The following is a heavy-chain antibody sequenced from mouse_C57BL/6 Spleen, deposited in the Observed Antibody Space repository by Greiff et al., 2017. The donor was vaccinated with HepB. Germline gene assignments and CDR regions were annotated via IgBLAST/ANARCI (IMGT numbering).Heavy chain of an antibody. CDR2: INPGSGGT. CDR3: ARNIDGYYIDY. D-gene: IGHD2-3*01. J-gene: IGHJ2*01. CDR1: GYAFTNYL. Sequence: LVESGAELVRPGTSVKVSCKASGYAFTNYLIEWVKQRPGQGLEWIGVINPGSGGTNYNEKFKGKATLTADKSSSTAYMQLSSLTSEDSAVYFCARNIDGYYIDYWGQGTTLTVSS. V-gene: IGHV1-54*01.